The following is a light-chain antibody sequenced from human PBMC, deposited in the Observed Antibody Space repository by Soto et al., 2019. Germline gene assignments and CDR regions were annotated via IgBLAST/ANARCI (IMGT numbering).Light chain of an antibody. CDR1: QTVSRSY. CDR2: GAS. V-gene: IGKV3-20*01. CDR3: QQYDSSPDT. J-gene: IGKJ2*01. Sequence: EIVFTQSPCTLSLSPGERATLSCRASQTVSRSYLAWYQQKPGQAPRLLIFGASSRATGIPDRFSGSGSGTDFTLTISRLEPEDFAMYFCQQYDSSPDTFGQGTKVDIK.